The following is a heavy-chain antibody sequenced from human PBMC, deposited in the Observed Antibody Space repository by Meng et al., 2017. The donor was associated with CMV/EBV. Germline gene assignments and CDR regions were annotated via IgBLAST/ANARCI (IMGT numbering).Heavy chain of an antibody. J-gene: IGHJ4*02. CDR2: IKSKTDGGTT. Sequence: ETLSLTCAASGFTFSSYEMNWVRQAPGKGLEWVGRIKSKTDGGTTDYAAPVKGRFTISRDDSKNTLYLQMNSLKTEDTAVYYCTTDFVDYGGNSGYWGQGTLVTVSS. V-gene: IGHV3-15*01. D-gene: IGHD4-23*01. CDR3: TTDFVDYGGNSGY. CDR1: GFTFSSYE.